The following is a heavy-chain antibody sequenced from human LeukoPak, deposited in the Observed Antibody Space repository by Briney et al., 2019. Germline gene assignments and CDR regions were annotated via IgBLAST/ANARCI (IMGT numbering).Heavy chain of an antibody. CDR3: ARDLGYCSSTSCYTMRRYYYGMDV. Sequence: GGSLRLSCAASGFTFSSYAMSWVRQAPGKGLEWVSAISGSGGSTYYADSVKGRFTISRDNSKNTLYLQMNSLRAEDTAVYYCARDLGYCSSTSCYTMRRYYYGMDVWGQGTTVTVSS. D-gene: IGHD2-2*02. J-gene: IGHJ6*02. CDR2: ISGSGGST. CDR1: GFTFSSYA. V-gene: IGHV3-23*01.